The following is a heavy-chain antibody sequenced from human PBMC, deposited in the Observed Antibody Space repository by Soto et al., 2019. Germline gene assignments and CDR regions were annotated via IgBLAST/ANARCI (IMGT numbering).Heavy chain of an antibody. Sequence: QVHLVQSGAEVKKPGASVKVSCKASGYTFTSYGITWVRQAPGQGLEWMGWISAHNGNTDYAQKLQGRVIVTRDTSPSPAYMELRSLTSDDTAVYYCARGRYGDYWGQGALVTVSS. CDR3: ARGRYGDY. CDR2: ISAHNGNT. CDR1: GYTFTSYG. D-gene: IGHD1-1*01. V-gene: IGHV1-18*01. J-gene: IGHJ4*02.